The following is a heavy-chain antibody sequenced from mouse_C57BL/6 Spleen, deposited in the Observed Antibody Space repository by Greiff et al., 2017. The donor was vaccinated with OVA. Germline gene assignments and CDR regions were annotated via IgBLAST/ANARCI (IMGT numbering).Heavy chain of an antibody. CDR1: GYTFTSYW. CDR3: ARRGPTTVVGY. CDR2: IYPGSGST. D-gene: IGHD1-1*01. V-gene: IGHV1-55*01. J-gene: IGHJ2*01. Sequence: QVQLQQPGAELVKPGASVKMSCKASGYTFTSYWITWVKQRPGQGLEWIGDIYPGSGSTNYNEKFKSKATLTVDTSSSTAYMQLSLLTSEDSAVYYCARRGPTTVVGYWGQGTTLTVSS.